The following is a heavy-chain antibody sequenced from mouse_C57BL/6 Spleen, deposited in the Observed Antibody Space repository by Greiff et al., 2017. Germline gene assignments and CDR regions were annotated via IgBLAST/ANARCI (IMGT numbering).Heavy chain of an antibody. CDR2: ISSGSSTI. D-gene: IGHD1-1*01. CDR3: ARDYYYGSSSPWFAY. J-gene: IGHJ3*01. V-gene: IGHV5-17*01. CDR1: GFTFSDYG. Sequence: DVMLVESGGGLVKPGGSLKLSCAASGFTFSDYGMHWVRQAPEKGLEWVAYISSGSSTIYYADTVKGRFTISRDNAKNTLFLQMTSLRSEDTAMYYCARDYYYGSSSPWFAYWGQGTLVTVSA.